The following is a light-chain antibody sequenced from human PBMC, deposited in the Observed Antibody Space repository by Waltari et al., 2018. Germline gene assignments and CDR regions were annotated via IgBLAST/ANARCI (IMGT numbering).Light chain of an antibody. CDR3: QTGGHGTWV. CDR2: VNSDGSH. J-gene: IGLJ3*02. CDR1: SGHSINV. V-gene: IGLV4-69*01. Sequence: QLVLTQSPSASASLGASVKLTCTLSSGHSINVIACLQQQPEKGPLYLMKVNSDGSHSKGDEIPDRFSGSSSGAERYLTISSLQSEDEADYYCQTGGHGTWVFGGGTKLTVL.